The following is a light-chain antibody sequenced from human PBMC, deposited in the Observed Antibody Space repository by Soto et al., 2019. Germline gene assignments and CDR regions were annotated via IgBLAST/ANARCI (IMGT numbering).Light chain of an antibody. V-gene: IGKV3-11*01. Sequence: IVMTQSPATLSMSPGERATLSCRASQSLNRDLAWYQQKPGQSPRLLIFGASIRATGIPARFSGSGSGTEFTLTIGSLEPEDFAVYYCQQRSNWPTFGQGTRLEIK. J-gene: IGKJ5*01. CDR3: QQRSNWPT. CDR1: QSLNRD. CDR2: GAS.